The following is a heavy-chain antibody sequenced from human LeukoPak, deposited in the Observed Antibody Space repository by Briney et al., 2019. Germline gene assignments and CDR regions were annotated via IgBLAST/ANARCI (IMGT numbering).Heavy chain of an antibody. J-gene: IGHJ4*02. Sequence: GESLKISCQGSGYSFTSYWIGWVRQMPWKGLEWMGIIYPGDSDTRYSPSFQGQVTISADKSISTAYLQWSSLKASDTAMYYCARRSDPNGWGEPQIQYYFDYWGQGTLVTVSS. CDR1: GYSFTSYW. CDR3: ARRSDPNGWGEPQIQYYFDY. D-gene: IGHD3-16*01. V-gene: IGHV5-51*01. CDR2: IYPGDSDT.